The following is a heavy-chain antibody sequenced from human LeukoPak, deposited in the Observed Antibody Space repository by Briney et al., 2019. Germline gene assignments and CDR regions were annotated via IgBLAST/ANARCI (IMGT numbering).Heavy chain of an antibody. V-gene: IGHV3-21*01. D-gene: IGHD4-17*01. CDR2: ISSSSSYI. J-gene: IGHJ5*02. Sequence: PRGSLRLSCAASGFTFSSYSMNWVRQAPGKGLEWVSSISSSSSYIYYADSVKGRFTISRDNAKNSLYLQMNSLRAEDTAVYYCARGGKTHYGDYPFDPWGQGTLVTVSS. CDR1: GFTFSSYS. CDR3: ARGGKTHYGDYPFDP.